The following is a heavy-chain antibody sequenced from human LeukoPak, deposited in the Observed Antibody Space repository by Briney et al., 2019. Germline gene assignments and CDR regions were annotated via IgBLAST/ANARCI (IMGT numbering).Heavy chain of an antibody. CDR2: ISSSSSTI. CDR1: GFTFSSYS. V-gene: IGHV3-48*04. J-gene: IGHJ4*02. CDR3: AAGWYRFYFDY. Sequence: GGSLRLSCAASGFTFSSYSMNWVRQAPGKGLEWVSNISSSSSTIYYADSVKGRFTISRDNAKKSLYLQMNSLRAEDTAVYYCAAGWYRFYFDYWGQGTQVTVSS. D-gene: IGHD6-19*01.